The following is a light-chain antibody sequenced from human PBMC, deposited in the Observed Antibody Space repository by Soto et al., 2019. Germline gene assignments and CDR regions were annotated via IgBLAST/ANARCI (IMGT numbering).Light chain of an antibody. Sequence: DIQMTQSPSTLSASAGDRVTITCRASQTISHWLAWFQQKPGKAPNLLIYGVSNLASGVPSRFSGTGSGTEFTLTISNLQPDDIATYYCQQYGDSWWTFGQGTRVEIQ. CDR3: QQYGDSWWT. CDR2: GVS. V-gene: IGKV1-5*03. CDR1: QTISHW. J-gene: IGKJ1*01.